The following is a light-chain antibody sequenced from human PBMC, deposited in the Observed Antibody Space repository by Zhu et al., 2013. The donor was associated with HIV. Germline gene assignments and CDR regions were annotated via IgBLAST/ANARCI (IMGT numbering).Light chain of an antibody. Sequence: DIQMTQSPSTLSASVGDRVTITCRASQSINSWLAWYQQKPGKAPKLLIYKASSLESGVPSRFSGSGSRTEFTLTISSLQPDDFATYYCQQYYTYPWTFGQGTKVEVK. CDR1: QSINSW. CDR3: QQYYTYPWT. V-gene: IGKV1-5*03. CDR2: KAS. J-gene: IGKJ1*01.